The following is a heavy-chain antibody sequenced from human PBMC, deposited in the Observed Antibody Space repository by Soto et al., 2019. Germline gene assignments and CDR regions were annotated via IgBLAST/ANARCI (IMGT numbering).Heavy chain of an antibody. Sequence: EVQLLESGGGLVQPGGSLRLSCAASGFTFSSYAMSWVRQAPGKGLEWVSAISGSGGSTYYADSVKGRFTISRDNSKNTLYLQKHSLRAEDTAVYYCARVTTVLLWFGELQNYFDSRGQGTLVTVSS. D-gene: IGHD3-10*01. CDR1: GFTFSSYA. J-gene: IGHJ4*02. CDR2: ISGSGGST. CDR3: ARVTTVLLWFGELQNYFDS. V-gene: IGHV3-23*01.